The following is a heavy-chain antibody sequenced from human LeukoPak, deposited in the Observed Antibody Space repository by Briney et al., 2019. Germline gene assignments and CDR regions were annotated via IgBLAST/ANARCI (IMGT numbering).Heavy chain of an antibody. CDR1: GFTFSSYW. D-gene: IGHD6-13*01. CDR2: INSDGSNT. Sequence: GGSLRLSCAASGFTFSSYWMHWVRQAPGKGLVWVSRINSDGSNTSYADSVKGRFTISRDNAKNSLYLQMNSLRAEDTAVYYCARFIAAPYYFDYWGRGTLVTVSS. V-gene: IGHV3-74*01. J-gene: IGHJ4*02. CDR3: ARFIAAPYYFDY.